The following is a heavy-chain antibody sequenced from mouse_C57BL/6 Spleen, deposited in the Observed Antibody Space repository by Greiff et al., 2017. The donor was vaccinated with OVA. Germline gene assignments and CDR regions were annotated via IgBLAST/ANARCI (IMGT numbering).Heavy chain of an antibody. V-gene: IGHV1-50*01. CDR3: ARDYYGSSYGFDY. J-gene: IGHJ2*01. CDR1: GYTFTSYW. CDR2: IDPSDSYT. D-gene: IGHD1-1*01. Sequence: VQLQQPGAELVKPGASVKLSCKASGYTFTSYWMQWVKQRPGQGLEWIGEIDPSDSYTNYNQKFKGKATLTVDTSSSTAYMQLSSLTSEDSAVYYCARDYYGSSYGFDYWGQGTTLTVSS.